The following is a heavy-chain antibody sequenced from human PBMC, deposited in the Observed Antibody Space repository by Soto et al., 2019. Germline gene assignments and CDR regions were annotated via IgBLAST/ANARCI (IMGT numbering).Heavy chain of an antibody. V-gene: IGHV4-4*02. J-gene: IGHJ5*02. CDR2: IFQSGST. D-gene: IGHD6-19*01. CDR1: GGTIRSPDW. Sequence: SETLSLTCGVSGGTIRSPDWWTWVRQPPGNGLEWIGEIFQSGSTNYTPSLESRVTISVDKSKNQFSLTLTSVTAADTAVYFCARGRGRYSSGWSWFDPWGQGILVTVSS. CDR3: ARGRGRYSSGWSWFDP.